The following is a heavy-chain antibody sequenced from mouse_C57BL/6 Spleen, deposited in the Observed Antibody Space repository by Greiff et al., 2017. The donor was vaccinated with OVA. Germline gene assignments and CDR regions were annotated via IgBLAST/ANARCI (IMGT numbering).Heavy chain of an antibody. Sequence: SGAELVRPGASVTLSCKASGYTFTDYEMHWVKQTPVHGLEWIGAIDPETGGTAYNQKFKGKAILTADKSSSTAYMELRSLTSEDSAVYYCTRFNYGSSYWFAYWGQGTLVTVSA. J-gene: IGHJ3*01. D-gene: IGHD1-1*01. CDR3: TRFNYGSSYWFAY. V-gene: IGHV1-15*01. CDR1: GYTFTDYE. CDR2: IDPETGGT.